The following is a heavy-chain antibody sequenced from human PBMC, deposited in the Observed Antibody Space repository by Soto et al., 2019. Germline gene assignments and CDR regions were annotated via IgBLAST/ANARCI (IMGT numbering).Heavy chain of an antibody. CDR1: EFTFSAYY. Sequence: GGSLTLSCAATEFTFSAYYMNWVRQAPGKGLEWVAKIKEDGSEKYYVDSVKGRLTISRATAKNSPYLQTNSLRAEDTAAYYCSGGACCSSGLSNDGPFDFWGQGTMVTVSS. V-gene: IGHV3-7*01. D-gene: IGHD2-2*01. CDR2: IKEDGSEK. J-gene: IGHJ3*01. CDR3: SGGACCSSGLSNDGPFDF.